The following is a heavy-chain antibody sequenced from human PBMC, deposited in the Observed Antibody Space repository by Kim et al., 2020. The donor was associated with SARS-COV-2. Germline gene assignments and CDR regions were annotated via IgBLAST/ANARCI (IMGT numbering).Heavy chain of an antibody. CDR2: NGNT. D-gene: IGHD2-2*01. J-gene: IGHJ6*02. CDR3: ARVDQGDYGMDV. Sequence: NGNTNHAQKLQGRVTMTTDTSTSTAYMELRSLRSDDTAVYYCARVDQGDYGMDVWGQGTTVTVSS. V-gene: IGHV1-18*01.